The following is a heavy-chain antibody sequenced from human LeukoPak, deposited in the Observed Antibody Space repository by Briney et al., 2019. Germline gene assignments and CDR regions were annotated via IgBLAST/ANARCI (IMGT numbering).Heavy chain of an antibody. V-gene: IGHV4-59*01. Sequence: SETLSLTCTVSGGSFSSYYWSWIRQPPGQGLEWIGYIYYSGSTNYNPSLKSRVTISVDTSKNQFSLKLSSVTAADTAVYYCARVGYSRGWYEANWFDPWGQGTLVSVSS. CDR2: IYYSGST. CDR3: ARVGYSRGWYEANWFDP. CDR1: GGSFSSYY. D-gene: IGHD6-19*01. J-gene: IGHJ5*02.